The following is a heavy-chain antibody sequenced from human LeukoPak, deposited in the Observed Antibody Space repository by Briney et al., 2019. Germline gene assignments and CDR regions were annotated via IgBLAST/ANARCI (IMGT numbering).Heavy chain of an antibody. D-gene: IGHD3-22*01. CDR3: AKDISYGGYYDSSGYHTFDY. CDR2: ISSSGSTI. J-gene: IGHJ4*02. Sequence: HPGGSLRLSCAASGFTFSSYEMNWVRQAPGKGLEWVSYISSSGSTIYYADSVKGRFTISRDNAKNSLYLQMNSLRAEDTALYYCAKDISYGGYYDSSGYHTFDYWGQGTLVTVSS. CDR1: GFTFSSYE. V-gene: IGHV3-48*03.